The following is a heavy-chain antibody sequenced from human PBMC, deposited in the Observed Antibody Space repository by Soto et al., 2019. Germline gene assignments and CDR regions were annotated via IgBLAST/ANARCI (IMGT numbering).Heavy chain of an antibody. V-gene: IGHV3-30-3*01. Sequence: PGGSLRLSCAASGFTFTTYAMHWVRQAPGKGLEWVAVISYDGFNKYYADSVKGRFTISRDNSKNTLSLQMNSLRAEDTAVYYCARVYGYSFGSSNHAFDIWGQGTRVTVSS. J-gene: IGHJ3*02. CDR3: ARVYGYSFGSSNHAFDI. CDR2: ISYDGFNK. CDR1: GFTFTTYA. D-gene: IGHD5-18*01.